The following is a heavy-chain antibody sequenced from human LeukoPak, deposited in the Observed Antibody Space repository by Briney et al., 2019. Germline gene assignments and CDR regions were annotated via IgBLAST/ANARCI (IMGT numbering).Heavy chain of an antibody. Sequence: PGRSLRLSCAASGFTFSSYGMHWVRQAPGKGLEWVAVMSYDGSNKYYADSVKGRFTISRDNSKNTLYLQMNSLRAEDTAVYYCAKDRGPSIAAAGQYYYYGMDVWGQGTTVTVSS. V-gene: IGHV3-30*18. CDR3: AKDRGPSIAAAGQYYYYGMDV. J-gene: IGHJ6*02. CDR1: GFTFSSYG. D-gene: IGHD6-13*01. CDR2: MSYDGSNK.